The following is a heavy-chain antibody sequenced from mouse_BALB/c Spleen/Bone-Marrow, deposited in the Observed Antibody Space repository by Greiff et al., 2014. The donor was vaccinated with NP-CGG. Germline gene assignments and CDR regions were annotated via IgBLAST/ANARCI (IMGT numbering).Heavy chain of an antibody. CDR3: ARGWDYEGYFDY. D-gene: IGHD2-4*01. Sequence: QVQLQQSGAELARPGASVKMSCKASGYGFTSYTMHWVKQRPGQGLEWIGYINPSSGYTNYNQKFKDKATLTADKSSSTAYMQLSSLTSEDSAVYYCARGWDYEGYFDYWGQGTTLTVSS. CDR2: INPSSGYT. J-gene: IGHJ2*01. CDR1: GYGFTSYT. V-gene: IGHV1-4*01.